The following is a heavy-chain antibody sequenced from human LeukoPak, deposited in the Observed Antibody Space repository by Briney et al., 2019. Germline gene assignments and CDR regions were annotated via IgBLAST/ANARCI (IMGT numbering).Heavy chain of an antibody. CDR1: GFTFSSHS. J-gene: IGHJ4*02. V-gene: IGHV3-48*04. Sequence: HTGGSLRLSCAASGFTFSSHSMNWVRQAPGKGLEWVSYISSSSDTIYYADSVKGRFTISRDNAKNSLYLQMNSLRAEDTAVYYCARNLIAVAPWSDYWGQGTLVTVSS. CDR2: ISSSSDTI. CDR3: ARNLIAVAPWSDY. D-gene: IGHD6-19*01.